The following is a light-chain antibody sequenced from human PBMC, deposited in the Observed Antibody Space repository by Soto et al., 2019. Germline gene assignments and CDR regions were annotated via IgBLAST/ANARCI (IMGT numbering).Light chain of an antibody. Sequence: IQMTQSPSSLSASVGDRVTITCLASQSIGWYLHWYQQKPGKAPKVLIYAASSLQSGVPSRFSGSGSGTDFTLTISSLQPEDCATYYCQQSFSALWTFGQGTKVEIK. CDR1: QSIGWY. V-gene: IGKV1-39*01. CDR3: QQSFSALWT. J-gene: IGKJ1*01. CDR2: AAS.